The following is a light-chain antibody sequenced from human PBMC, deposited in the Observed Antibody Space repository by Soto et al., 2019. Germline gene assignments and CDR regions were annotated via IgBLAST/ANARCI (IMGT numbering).Light chain of an antibody. V-gene: IGKV3-20*01. CDR2: GAS. J-gene: IGKJ2*01. CDR1: QRVSSSY. CDR3: QRYGSSPPFT. Sequence: EIVLPQSPGTLSLSPGEIATLSCRASQRVSSSYLAWYQQKPGQAPRLLIYGASSRATGIPDRCSGSGSGTDFTLTISRLEPEDFAVYFWQRYGSSPPFTFGQGPKVEIK.